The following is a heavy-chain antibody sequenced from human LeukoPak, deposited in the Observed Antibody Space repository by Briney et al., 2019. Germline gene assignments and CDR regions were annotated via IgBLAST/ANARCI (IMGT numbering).Heavy chain of an antibody. Sequence: SETLSLTCTVSGGSISSYYWSWIRQPAGKGLEWIGRIYTTGSTNYNPSLNSRVTTSVDMSKNQSSLRLRPVTAADTAVYYCARIFIRNGYSSYFDCWGQGTLVTVSS. CDR2: IYTTGST. J-gene: IGHJ4*02. D-gene: IGHD5-18*01. CDR3: ARIFIRNGYSSYFDC. V-gene: IGHV4-4*07. CDR1: GGSISSYY.